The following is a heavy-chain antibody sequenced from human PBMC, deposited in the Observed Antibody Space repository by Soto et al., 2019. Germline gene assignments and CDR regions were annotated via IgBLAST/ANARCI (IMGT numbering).Heavy chain of an antibody. CDR2: IRGSGST. D-gene: IGHD3-16*01. V-gene: IGHV3-23*01. CDR1: GFTVSSYA. CDR3: AKVLRFTFTTGYYMDV. Sequence: EVQLLESGGGLVQPGGSLRLSCAASGFTVSSYAMSWVRQAPGKGLEWVSVIRGSGSTYSADSVKGRFTISRDSSKNTVYLQMTSLRAEDAAVYYCAKVLRFTFTTGYYMDVWGRGTTGTVSS. J-gene: IGHJ6*03.